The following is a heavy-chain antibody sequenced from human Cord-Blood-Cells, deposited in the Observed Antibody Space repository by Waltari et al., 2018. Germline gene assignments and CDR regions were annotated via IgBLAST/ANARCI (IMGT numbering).Heavy chain of an antibody. Sequence: QVQLVESGGGVVQPGRSLRLSCAASGFTFSSYAMHWVRQAPGKGLEWVAVISYDGSNKYSADSVKGRFTISRDNSKNTLYLQMNSLRAEDTAVYYCAREPPYGSGSYYYYGMDVWGQGTTVTVSS. D-gene: IGHD3-10*01. CDR2: ISYDGSNK. J-gene: IGHJ6*02. V-gene: IGHV3-30-3*01. CDR3: AREPPYGSGSYYYYGMDV. CDR1: GFTFSSYA.